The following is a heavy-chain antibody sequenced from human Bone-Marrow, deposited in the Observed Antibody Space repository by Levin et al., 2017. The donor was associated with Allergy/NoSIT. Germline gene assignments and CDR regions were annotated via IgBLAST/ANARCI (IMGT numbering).Heavy chain of an antibody. CDR1: GFTFSSSA. D-gene: IGHD3/OR15-3a*01. J-gene: IGHJ3*02. V-gene: IGHV3-23*01. Sequence: GGSLRLSCAASGFTFSSSAMSWVRQAPGKGLEWVSSISAGDASTYYTDSVKGRLTVSRDNSKNTVYLQMNSLRAEDTALYYCAKVRRGLDAFDIWGQGTMVTVSS. CDR2: ISAGDAST. CDR3: AKVRRGLDAFDI.